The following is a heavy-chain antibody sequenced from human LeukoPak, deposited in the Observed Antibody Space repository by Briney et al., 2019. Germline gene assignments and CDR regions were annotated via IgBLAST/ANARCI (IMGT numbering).Heavy chain of an antibody. CDR3: AKDSSGWQRVH. V-gene: IGHV3-23*01. J-gene: IGHJ4*02. Sequence: GGSLRLSCAASGFIFSTYAMNWVRQAPGKGLEWISGVSNSGVSTNYADSVKGRFTISRDNSKNTLYLQMNSLRAEDTAVYYCAKDSSGWQRVHWGQGTLVTVSS. CDR2: VSNSGVST. D-gene: IGHD6-19*01. CDR1: GFIFSTYA.